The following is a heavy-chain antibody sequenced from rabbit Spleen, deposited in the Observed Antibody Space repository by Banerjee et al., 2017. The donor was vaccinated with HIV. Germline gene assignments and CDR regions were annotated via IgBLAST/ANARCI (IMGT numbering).Heavy chain of an antibody. Sequence: QSLEESGGGLVQPEGSLTLTCKASRFSFSSSDYICWVRQAPGKGLEWISCIAGSSGNTYSATWAKGRFTISKTSSTTVTLQMTSLTAADTATYFCARDTGTSFSTYGMDLWGPGTLVTVS. CDR1: RFSFSSSDY. CDR3: ARDTGTSFSTYGMDL. V-gene: IGHV1S40*01. J-gene: IGHJ6*01. CDR2: IAGSSGNT. D-gene: IGHD8-1*01.